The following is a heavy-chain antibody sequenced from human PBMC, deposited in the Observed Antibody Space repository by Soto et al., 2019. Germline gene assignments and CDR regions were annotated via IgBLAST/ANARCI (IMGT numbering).Heavy chain of an antibody. CDR2: INHSGST. J-gene: IGHJ4*02. V-gene: IGHV4-34*01. D-gene: IGHD6-19*01. Sequence: KPSETLSLTCAVSGYSISSGYYWSWIRQPPGKGLEWIGEINHSGSTNYNPSLKSRVTISVDTSKNQFSLKLSSVTAADTAVYYCAVAVAGMQQNGWGQGTLVTVSS. CDR1: GYSISSGYY. CDR3: AVAVAGMQQNG.